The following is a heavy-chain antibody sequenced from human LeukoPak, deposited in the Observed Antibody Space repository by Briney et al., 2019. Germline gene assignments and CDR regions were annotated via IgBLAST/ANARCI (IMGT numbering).Heavy chain of an antibody. D-gene: IGHD2-2*02. V-gene: IGHV4-39*01. CDR2: IYYSGST. CDR1: GGSISSSSYY. CDR3: ASRCSSTSCYILLSQDWFDP. Sequence: PSETLSLTXTVSGGSISSSSYYWGCIRQPPGKGLEWIGSIYYSGSTYYNPSLKSRVTISVDTSKNQFSLKLSSVTAADTAVYYCASRCSSTSCYILLSQDWFDPWGQGTLVTVSS. J-gene: IGHJ5*02.